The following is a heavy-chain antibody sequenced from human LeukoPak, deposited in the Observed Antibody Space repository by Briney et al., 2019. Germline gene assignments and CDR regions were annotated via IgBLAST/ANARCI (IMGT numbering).Heavy chain of an antibody. CDR3: AKSGGYGLIDY. CDR1: GYSISSGYY. V-gene: IGHV4-38-2*02. J-gene: IGHJ4*02. Sequence: PSETLSLTCTVSGYSISSGYYWGWIRRPPGKGLEWIGSIYSSGSTYYNASLQSRVTISIETSKNQISLRLNSVTAADTAIYYCAKSGGYGLIDYWGQGTLVTVSS. CDR2: IYSSGST. D-gene: IGHD1-26*01.